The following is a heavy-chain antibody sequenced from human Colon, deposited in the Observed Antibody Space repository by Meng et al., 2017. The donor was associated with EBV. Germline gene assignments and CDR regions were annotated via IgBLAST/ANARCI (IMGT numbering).Heavy chain of an antibody. CDR2: ISCYNGDT. J-gene: IGHJ4*02. D-gene: IGHD6-19*01. CDR3: ARDPSNTSGRYAYFDY. Sequence: QLELVQAGAEWKKHGASLRVSCKASGYTFTHHSISWIRQGPGQGLEWMGWISCYNGDTNYAQKLQGRVTMTTDTSTNTAYMDLRSLRSDDTAVYYCARDPSNTSGRYAYFDYWGQGTLVTVSS. CDR1: GYTFTHHS. V-gene: IGHV1-18*01.